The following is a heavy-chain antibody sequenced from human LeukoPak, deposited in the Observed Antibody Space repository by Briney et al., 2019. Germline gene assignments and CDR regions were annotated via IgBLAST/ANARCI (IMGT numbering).Heavy chain of an antibody. J-gene: IGHJ6*02. V-gene: IGHV1-69*04. D-gene: IGHD3-22*01. CDR2: IIPILGIA. CDR1: GYTFTSYA. CDR3: ASPWDSSGYYYYGMDV. Sequence: SVKVSCKASGYTFTSYAISWVRQAPGQGLEWMGRIIPILGIANYAQKFQGRVTITADKSTSTAYMELSSLRSEDTAVYYCASPWDSSGYYYYGMDVWGQGTTVTVSS.